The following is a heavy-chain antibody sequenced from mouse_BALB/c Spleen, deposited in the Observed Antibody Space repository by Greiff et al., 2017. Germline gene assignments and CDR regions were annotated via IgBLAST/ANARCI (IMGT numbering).Heavy chain of an antibody. CDR1: GYTFTNYW. D-gene: IGHD1-1*01. J-gene: IGHJ2*01. CDR2: IYPGGGYT. CDR3: ASDGSIDY. V-gene: IGHV1-63*02. Sequence: VKLMESGAELVRPGTSVKISCKASGYTFTNYWLGWVKQRPGHGLEWIGDIYPGGGYTNYNEKFKGKATLTADTSSSTAYMQLSSLTSEDSAVYFCASDGSIDYWGQGTTLTVSS.